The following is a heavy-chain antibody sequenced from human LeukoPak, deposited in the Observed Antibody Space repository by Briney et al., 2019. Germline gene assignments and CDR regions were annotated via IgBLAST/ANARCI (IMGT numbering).Heavy chain of an antibody. D-gene: IGHD2-21*02. CDR3: ARSGVQWQCLLTYDAVDI. Sequence: GGSLSHSCAASGFPFSSYAMHWVRQAAGRGLEWVAFISYDKSNKYYADSVKGRFTITRDNSKNTLFVQMNSLRTEDTAVYYCARSGVQWQCLLTYDAVDIWGQGTMVTVSS. V-gene: IGHV3-30-3*01. CDR2: ISYDKSNK. J-gene: IGHJ3*02. CDR1: GFPFSSYA.